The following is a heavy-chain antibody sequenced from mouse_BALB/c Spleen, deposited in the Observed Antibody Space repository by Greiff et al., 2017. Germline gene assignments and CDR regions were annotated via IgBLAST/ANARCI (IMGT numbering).Heavy chain of an antibody. D-gene: IGHD2-3*01. Sequence: EVHLVESGGGLVQPGGSRKLSCAASGFTFSSFGMHWVRQAPEKGLEWVAYISSGSSTIYYADTVKGRFTISRDNPKNTLFLQMTSLRSEDTAMYYCARQTLYDGHAMDYWGQGTSVTVSS. CDR2: ISSGSSTI. V-gene: IGHV5-17*02. CDR1: GFTFSSFG. CDR3: ARQTLYDGHAMDY. J-gene: IGHJ4*01.